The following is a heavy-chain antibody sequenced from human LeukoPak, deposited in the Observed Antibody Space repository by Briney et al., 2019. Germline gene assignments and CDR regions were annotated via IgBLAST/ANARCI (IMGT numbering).Heavy chain of an antibody. CDR1: GGSISSGDYY. J-gene: IGHJ4*02. CDR3: ARVTDSSVRFDY. Sequence: SETLSLTCTVSGGSISSGDYYWSWIRQPPGKGLEWIGYIYYSGSTYYNPSLKSRVTISVDTSKNQFSLKLSSVTAADTAVYYCARVTDSSVRFDYWGPGTLVTVSS. D-gene: IGHD6-25*01. CDR2: IYYSGST. V-gene: IGHV4-30-4*08.